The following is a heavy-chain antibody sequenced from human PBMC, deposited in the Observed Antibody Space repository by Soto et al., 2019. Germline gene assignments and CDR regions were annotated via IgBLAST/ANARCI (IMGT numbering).Heavy chain of an antibody. Sequence: GGSLRLSCVASGFTFGSCGMNWVRQAPGKGLEWVAGVSPHGANTYYADSVRGRFIISRDDSRNTVSLGMNSLRGDYSAVSHWAADGAKAIWTLDYWSEGTGVTYPQ. CDR3: AADGAKAIWTLDY. D-gene: IGHD1-26*01. CDR2: VSPHGANT. CDR1: GFTFGSCG. V-gene: IGHV3-23*01. J-gene: IGHJ4*02.